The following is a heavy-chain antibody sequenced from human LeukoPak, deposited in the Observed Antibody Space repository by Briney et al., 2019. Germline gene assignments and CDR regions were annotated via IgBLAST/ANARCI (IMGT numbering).Heavy chain of an antibody. CDR3: ASTFFGPAATYNWFDP. D-gene: IGHD2-2*01. Sequence: GASVKVSCKASGYTFTSYGISWVRQAPGQGLKWMGWISAYNGNTNYAQKLQGRVTMTTDTSTSTAYMELRSLRSDDTAVYYCASTFFGPAATYNWFDPWGQGTLVTVSS. CDR2: ISAYNGNT. J-gene: IGHJ5*02. V-gene: IGHV1-18*01. CDR1: GYTFTSYG.